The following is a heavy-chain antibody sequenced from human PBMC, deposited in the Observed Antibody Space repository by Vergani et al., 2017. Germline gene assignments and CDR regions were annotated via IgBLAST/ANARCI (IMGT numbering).Heavy chain of an antibody. J-gene: IGHJ5*01. D-gene: IGHD1-26*01. Sequence: QVQLVESEGGVVQPGRSLTLSCVASGFTFSSHGMHWVRQAPGKGLEWVAVIWYDGSNKYYGDSVKGRFTISRDNSKNTLYLQMNSLRVEDTAVDYCARWGNGKRLDSWGQGTLVTVSS. CDR1: GFTFSSHG. CDR2: IWYDGSNK. V-gene: IGHV3-33*01. CDR3: ARWGNGKRLDS.